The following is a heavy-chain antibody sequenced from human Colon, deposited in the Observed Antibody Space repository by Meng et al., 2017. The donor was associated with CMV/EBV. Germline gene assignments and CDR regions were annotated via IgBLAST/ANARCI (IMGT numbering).Heavy chain of an antibody. J-gene: IGHJ6*02. CDR1: GSGPMFSKYA. CDR2: MSHDESKT. V-gene: IGHV3-30*04. CDR3: ARPRGTYYYSSGMDV. Sequence: GESLKISCAASGSGPMFSKYAMHWVRQAPGKGLEWAALMSHDESKTYYADSVQGRFTIFRDISENTVYLEMNNLTPEDTAVYYCARPRGTYYYSSGMDVWGQGTTVTVSS. D-gene: IGHD3-10*01.